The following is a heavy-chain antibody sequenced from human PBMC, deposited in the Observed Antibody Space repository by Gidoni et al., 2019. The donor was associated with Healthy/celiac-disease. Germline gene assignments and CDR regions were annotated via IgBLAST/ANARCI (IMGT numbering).Heavy chain of an antibody. CDR2: LSGSGGNT. V-gene: IGHV3-23*01. Sequence: EVQLLESGGGLVQPGGSLRLSCAASGFTFSSYAMTWVRQAPGKGLEWVSALSGSGGNTYYTDSVKGRFTISRDNSKNTLYLQMNSLRAEDTAVYYCAKDQVLRGIIPTGFDYWGQGTLVTVSS. D-gene: IGHD3-10*01. J-gene: IGHJ4*02. CDR1: GFTFSSYA. CDR3: AKDQVLRGIIPTGFDY.